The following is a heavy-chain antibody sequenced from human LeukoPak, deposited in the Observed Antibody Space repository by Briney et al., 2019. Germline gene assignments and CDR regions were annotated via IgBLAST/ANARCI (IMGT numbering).Heavy chain of an antibody. Sequence: GGSLRLSCAASGFTLSSYAMGWVRQAPGKGLEWVSAISGSGGSTYYADSVKGRFTISRDNSKNTLYLQMNSLRAEDTAVYYCAKDRIVVVPAAIPFDYWGQGTLVTVSS. CDR1: GFTLSSYA. J-gene: IGHJ4*02. CDR2: ISGSGGST. D-gene: IGHD2-2*02. V-gene: IGHV3-23*01. CDR3: AKDRIVVVPAAIPFDY.